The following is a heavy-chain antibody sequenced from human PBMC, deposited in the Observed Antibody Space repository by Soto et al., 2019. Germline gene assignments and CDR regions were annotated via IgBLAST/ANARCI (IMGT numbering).Heavy chain of an antibody. CDR2: INHSGST. D-gene: IGHD3-3*01. CDR1: GGSFSGYY. Sequence: SETLSLTCAVYGGSFSGYYWSWIRQPPGKGLEWIGEINHSGSTNYNPSLKSRVTISVDTSKNQFSLKLSSVTAADTAVYYCAGGPVLRFLEWLCYPRYWFDSWGQGTLVTSPQ. J-gene: IGHJ5*01. CDR3: AGGPVLRFLEWLCYPRYWFDS. V-gene: IGHV4-34*01.